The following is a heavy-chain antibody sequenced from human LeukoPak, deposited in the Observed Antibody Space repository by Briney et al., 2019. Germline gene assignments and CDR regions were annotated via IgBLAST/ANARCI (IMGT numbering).Heavy chain of an antibody. CDR2: IRYDKSNT. D-gene: IGHD3-10*01. CDR3: ARVALGSYNWFDP. V-gene: IGHV3-30*02. J-gene: IGHJ5*02. Sequence: GGSLRLSCAASGFIFSNYGMHWVRQAPGKGLEWVAFIRYDKSNTYYADSVKGRFTISRDNAKNTVYLQMNSLRAEDTAVYYCARVALGSYNWFDPWGQGTLVTVSS. CDR1: GFIFSNYG.